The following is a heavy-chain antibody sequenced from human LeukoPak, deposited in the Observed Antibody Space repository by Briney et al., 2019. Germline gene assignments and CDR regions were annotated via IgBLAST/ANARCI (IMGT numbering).Heavy chain of an antibody. D-gene: IGHD1-1*01. J-gene: IGHJ4*02. Sequence: SGGSLRPSCAASGFTSSSYSMNWVRQAPGKGLEWVSHINSDTNITPYTASVSGRFTISRDNAKNSLYLHVNSLRDEDTAVYYCVRDRDWSFDLWGQGALVTVSS. CDR2: INSDTNIT. CDR1: GFTSSSYS. V-gene: IGHV3-48*02. CDR3: VRDRDWSFDL.